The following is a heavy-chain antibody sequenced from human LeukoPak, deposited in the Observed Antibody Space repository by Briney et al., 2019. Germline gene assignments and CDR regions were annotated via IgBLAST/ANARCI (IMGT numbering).Heavy chain of an antibody. CDR2: ISAYNGNT. CDR1: GYTFTSYG. CDR3: ARDYYASMTDYYYYGMDV. D-gene: IGHD3-10*01. Sequence: ASVKVSCKASGYTFTSYGISWVRQAPGQGLEWMGWISAYNGNTNYAQKLQGRVTVTTDTSTSTAYMELRSLRSDDTAVYYCARDYYASMTDYYYYGMDVWGQGTTVTVSS. V-gene: IGHV1-18*01. J-gene: IGHJ6*02.